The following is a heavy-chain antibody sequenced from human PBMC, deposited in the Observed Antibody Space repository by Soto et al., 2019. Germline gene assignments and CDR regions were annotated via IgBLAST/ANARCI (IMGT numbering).Heavy chain of an antibody. CDR2: ISGSGGST. Sequence: GGSLRLSCAASGFTFSSYSMSWVRQAPGKGLEWVSAISGSGGSTYYADSVKGRFTISRDNSKNTLYLQMNSLRAEDTAVYYCAKDPARAVAGGDYWGQGTLVTVSS. D-gene: IGHD6-19*01. J-gene: IGHJ4*02. CDR3: AKDPARAVAGGDY. CDR1: GFTFSSYS. V-gene: IGHV3-23*01.